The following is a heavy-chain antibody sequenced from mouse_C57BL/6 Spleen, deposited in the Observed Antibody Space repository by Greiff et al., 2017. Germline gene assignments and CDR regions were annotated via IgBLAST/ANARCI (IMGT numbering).Heavy chain of an antibody. CDR2: ISSGSSTI. CDR1: GFTFSDYG. J-gene: IGHJ4*01. V-gene: IGHV5-17*01. CDR3: ARSGSSYHYYAMDY. Sequence: EVMLVESGGGLVKPGGSLKLSCAASGFTFSDYGMHWVRQAPEKGLEWVAYISSGSSTIYYADTVKGRFTISRDNAKNTLFLQMPSLRSEDTAMYYCARSGSSYHYYAMDYWGQGTSVTVSS. D-gene: IGHD1-1*01.